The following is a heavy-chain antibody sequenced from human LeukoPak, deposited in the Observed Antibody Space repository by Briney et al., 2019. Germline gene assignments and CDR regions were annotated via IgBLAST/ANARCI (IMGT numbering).Heavy chain of an antibody. CDR3: VRDRPVAAADY. V-gene: IGHV3-48*01. CDR1: GFTFSIHW. CDR2: IRHTSTPR. D-gene: IGHD6-13*01. J-gene: IGHJ4*02. Sequence: GGSLRLSCAASGFTFSIHWMSWVRQAPGKGLEWVSFIRHTSTPRYYADSVKGRFIISRDNARNSLYLQMNSLRVEDTAIYYCVRDRPVAAADYWGQGTLVTVSS.